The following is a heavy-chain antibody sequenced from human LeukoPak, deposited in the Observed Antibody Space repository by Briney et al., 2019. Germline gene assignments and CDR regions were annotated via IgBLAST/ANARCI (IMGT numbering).Heavy chain of an antibody. V-gene: IGHV4-59*01. Sequence: SETLSLTCTVSGDSINSYYWTWIRQAPGKGLEWIGYIYYTGSTNYSPSLKSRVSISIDPSKNQFSLKLTSVTAADTAVYYCARDPTYWGQGTLVTVSS. CDR3: ARDPTY. CDR1: GDSINSYY. CDR2: IYYTGST. J-gene: IGHJ4*02.